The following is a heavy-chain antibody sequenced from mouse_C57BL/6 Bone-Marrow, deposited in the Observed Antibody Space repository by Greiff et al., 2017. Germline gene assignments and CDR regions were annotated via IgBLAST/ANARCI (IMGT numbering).Heavy chain of an antibody. D-gene: IGHD2-3*01. V-gene: IGHV5-16*01. J-gene: IGHJ1*03. Sequence: DVQLVESEGGLVQPGSSMKLSCTASGFTFSDYYMAWVRQVPEKGLEWVANINYDGSSTYYLDSLKSRFIISRDNAKNILYLQMSSLKSEDTATYYCAREDGYYWYFDVWGTGTTVTVSS. CDR1: GFTFSDYY. CDR2: INYDGSST. CDR3: AREDGYYWYFDV.